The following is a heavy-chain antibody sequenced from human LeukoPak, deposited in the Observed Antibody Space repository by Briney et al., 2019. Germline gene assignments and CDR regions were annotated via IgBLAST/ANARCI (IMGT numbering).Heavy chain of an antibody. D-gene: IGHD2-2*01. CDR1: GYTFTSYA. CDR2: ISAYNGNT. V-gene: IGHV1-3*01. Sequence: ASVKVSCKASGYTFTSYAMHWVRQAPGQRLEWMGWISAYNGNTKNAQKFQGRVTITRDTSASTAYMELSSLRSEDTAVYYCARGMFGTSRPSDYWGQGTLVTVSS. CDR3: ARGMFGTSRPSDY. J-gene: IGHJ4*02.